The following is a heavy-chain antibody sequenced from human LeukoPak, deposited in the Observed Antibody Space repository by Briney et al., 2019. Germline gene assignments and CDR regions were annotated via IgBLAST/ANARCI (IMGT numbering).Heavy chain of an antibody. J-gene: IGHJ4*02. CDR1: GFTFSSYS. V-gene: IGHV3-48*04. CDR2: ISSSSSTI. Sequence: GGSLRLSCAASGFTFSSYSMNWVRQAPGKGLEWVSYISSSSSTIYYADSVKGRFTISRDNAKNSLYLQMNSLRAEDAAVYYCARDYGIKNFDYWGQGTLVTVSS. CDR3: ARDYGIKNFDY. D-gene: IGHD4-17*01.